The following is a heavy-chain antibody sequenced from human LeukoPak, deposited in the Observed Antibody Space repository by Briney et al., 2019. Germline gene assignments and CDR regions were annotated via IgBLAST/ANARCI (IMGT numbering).Heavy chain of an antibody. CDR1: GGSISSYY. CDR2: IYYSGST. V-gene: IGHV4-59*13. Sequence: PSETLSLTCTVSGGSISSYYWSWIRQPPGKGLEWIGYIYYSGSTNYNPSLKSRVTISVDTSKNQFSLKLSSVTAADTAVYYCTRELMVAANAWDAFDIWDQGTMVTVSS. CDR3: TRELMVAANAWDAFDI. J-gene: IGHJ3*02. D-gene: IGHD2-15*01.